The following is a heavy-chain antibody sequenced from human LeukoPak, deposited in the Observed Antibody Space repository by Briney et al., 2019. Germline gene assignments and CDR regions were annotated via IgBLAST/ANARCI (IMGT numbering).Heavy chain of an antibody. J-gene: IGHJ4*02. Sequence: PGGSLRLSCAASGFTFSYYWMSWVRQAPGEGLEWVANMNQDGSEKYYVDSVKGRFTISRDNAKNSLFLQMNSLRAEDTAVYYCARNRPFDYWGQGTLVTVSS. D-gene: IGHD1-14*01. V-gene: IGHV3-7*01. CDR2: MNQDGSEK. CDR1: GFTFSYYW. CDR3: ARNRPFDY.